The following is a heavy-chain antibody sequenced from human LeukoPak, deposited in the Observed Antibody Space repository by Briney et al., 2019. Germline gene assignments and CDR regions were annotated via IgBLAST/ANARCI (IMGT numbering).Heavy chain of an antibody. J-gene: IGHJ5*02. Sequence: GESLKISCQGSGYSFTSYWIGWVRQMPGKGLEWMGIIYPGDSDTRYSPSFQGQVTISADKSISTAYLQWSSPKASDTAMYYCARQIAAAGTVNWFDPWGQGTLVTVSS. V-gene: IGHV5-51*01. D-gene: IGHD6-13*01. CDR2: IYPGDSDT. CDR3: ARQIAAAGTVNWFDP. CDR1: GYSFTSYW.